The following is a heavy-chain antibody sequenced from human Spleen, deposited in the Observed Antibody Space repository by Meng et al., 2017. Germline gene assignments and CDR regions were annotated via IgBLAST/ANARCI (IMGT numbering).Heavy chain of an antibody. Sequence: GGSLRLSCAASGFTFSSYWMSWVRQAPGKGLEWAANIKQDGSEKYYVDSVKGRFTISRDNAKNSLYLQMNSLRAEDTAVYYCARAQYEHIVVESNIGHSYGMDVWGQGTTVTVSS. D-gene: IGHD2-2*01. CDR3: ARAQYEHIVVESNIGHSYGMDV. CDR1: GFTFSSYW. CDR2: IKQDGSEK. J-gene: IGHJ6*02. V-gene: IGHV3-7*01.